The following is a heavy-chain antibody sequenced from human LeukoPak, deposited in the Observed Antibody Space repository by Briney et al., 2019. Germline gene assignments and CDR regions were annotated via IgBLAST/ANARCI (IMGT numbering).Heavy chain of an antibody. J-gene: IGHJ3*02. V-gene: IGHV3-23*01. CDR3: ARTSLGEAFDI. CDR1: GFTFSSYA. Sequence: GGSLRLSCAASGFTFSSYAMSWVRQAPGKGLEWFSAISGSDGSTYYADSVKGRFTISRDNSKNTLYLQMNSLRAEDTAVYYCARTSLGEAFDIWGQGTMVTVSS. CDR2: ISGSDGST.